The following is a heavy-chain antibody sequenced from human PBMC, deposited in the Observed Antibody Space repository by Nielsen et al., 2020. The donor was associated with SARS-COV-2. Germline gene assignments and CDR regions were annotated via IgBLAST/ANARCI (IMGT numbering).Heavy chain of an antibody. CDR2: INWNGGST. D-gene: IGHD6-13*01. Sequence: GESLKISCAASGFTFDDYGMSWVRQAPGKGLEWVSGINWNGGSTGYADSVKGRFTISRDNAKNSLYLQMNSLRAEDTALYYCAKEQLAAAGTLDYWGQGTLVTVSS. J-gene: IGHJ4*02. CDR3: AKEQLAAAGTLDY. V-gene: IGHV3-20*04. CDR1: GFTFDDYG.